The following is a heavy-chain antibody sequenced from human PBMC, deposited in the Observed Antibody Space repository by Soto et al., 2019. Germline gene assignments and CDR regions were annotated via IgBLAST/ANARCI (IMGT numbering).Heavy chain of an antibody. J-gene: IGHJ6*02. Sequence: QVQLVQSRAEVNKPGSSVKVSCKASGGTFSSYAISWVRQAPGQGLEWMGGIIPISGTANYAQKFQGRVTITADESTSTAYMELSSLRSEDTAVYYCARSQGSSTSLEIYYYYYYGMDVWGQGTTVTVSS. V-gene: IGHV1-69*01. D-gene: IGHD2-2*01. CDR3: ARSQGSSTSLEIYYYYYYGMDV. CDR1: GGTFSSYA. CDR2: IIPISGTA.